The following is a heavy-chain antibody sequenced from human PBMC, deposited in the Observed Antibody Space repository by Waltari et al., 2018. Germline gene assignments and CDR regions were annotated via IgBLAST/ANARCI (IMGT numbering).Heavy chain of an antibody. J-gene: IGHJ4*02. CDR3: VRDHWGPDY. D-gene: IGHD7-27*01. CDR2: IHKDGSEK. V-gene: IGHV3-7*01. Sequence: EVHLVESGGGLVQPGGSLRLSCAASGFTFTDYWMSWVRQAPGKGPEWVDSIHKDGSEKNYVDYVKGRFTISRDNAKDSVYLQMNSLRADDTAMYYCVRDHWGPDYWGQGTLVTVSS. CDR1: GFTFTDYW.